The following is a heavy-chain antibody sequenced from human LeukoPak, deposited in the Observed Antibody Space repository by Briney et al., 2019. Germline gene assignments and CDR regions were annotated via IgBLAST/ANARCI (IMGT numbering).Heavy chain of an antibody. J-gene: IGHJ6*02. Sequence: GGSLRLSCAASGFTFNSYAMHWIRQAPGKGLEWVAVMSYGGFNQYYADSVKGRFTISRDNSKNSLYLQMNSLRAEDTAVYYCARDWSSKFPYYYGMDVWGQGTTVTVSS. CDR3: ARDWSSKFPYYYGMDV. D-gene: IGHD4-11*01. CDR2: MSYGGFNQ. CDR1: GFTFNSYA. V-gene: IGHV3-30-3*01.